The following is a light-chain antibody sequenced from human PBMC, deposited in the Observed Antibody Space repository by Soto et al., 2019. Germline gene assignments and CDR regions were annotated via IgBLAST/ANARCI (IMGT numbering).Light chain of an antibody. CDR2: AAP. CDR1: QSIDNW. J-gene: IGKJ1*01. V-gene: IGKV1-5*01. Sequence: DIQMTQSPSTLSASVGDRVTITCRASQSIDNWLAWYQQKPGKAPKLLIYAAPTLETGVPSRFSGSGSGTEFALTIKSRQPDDFATYYCQQFSSYSTFGQGTKVEIK. CDR3: QQFSSYST.